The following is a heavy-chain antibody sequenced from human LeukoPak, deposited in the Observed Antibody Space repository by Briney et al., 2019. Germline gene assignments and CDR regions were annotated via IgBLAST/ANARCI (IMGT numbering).Heavy chain of an antibody. CDR1: GFTFSSYE. CDR2: ISSSGRTI. CDR3: AKDIADIVVVVAATLVY. V-gene: IGHV3-48*03. Sequence: GGSLRLSCAASGFTFSSYEMNWVRQAPGKGLEWVSYISSSGRTIYYADSVKGRFTISRDNAKNSLYLQMNSLRTEDTALYYCAKDIADIVVVVAATLVYWGQGTLVTVSS. J-gene: IGHJ4*02. D-gene: IGHD2-15*01.